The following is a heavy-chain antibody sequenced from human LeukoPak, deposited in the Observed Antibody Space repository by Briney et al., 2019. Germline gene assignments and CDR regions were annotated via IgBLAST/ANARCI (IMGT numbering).Heavy chain of an antibody. CDR2: IYFSGST. V-gene: IGHV4-39*07. CDR1: GGSISSSSFY. J-gene: IGHJ4*02. Sequence: SETLSLTCTVSGGSISSSSFYWGWIRQPPGKGLEWIGSIYFSGSTYYNPSLKSRVTISIDTSKNQFSLKLSSVTAADTAVYYCARDPSFLIRGKASFDYWGQGTLVTVSS. D-gene: IGHD3-10*01. CDR3: ARDPSFLIRGKASFDY.